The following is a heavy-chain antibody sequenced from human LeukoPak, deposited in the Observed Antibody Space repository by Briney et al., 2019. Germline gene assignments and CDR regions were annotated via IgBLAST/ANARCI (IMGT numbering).Heavy chain of an antibody. CDR1: GFAFRNHG. CDR3: ARDRGSYYIDF. Sequence: PGGALRLSCEASGFAFRNHGMHWVRHAPGKGLEWVAVIWYDGSNKYYADSVKGRFTFSRDNSKNTLSLQMDSLRAEDTALYYCARDRGSYYIDFWGQGTPVTVSS. V-gene: IGHV3-33*01. J-gene: IGHJ4*02. D-gene: IGHD1-1*01. CDR2: IWYDGSNK.